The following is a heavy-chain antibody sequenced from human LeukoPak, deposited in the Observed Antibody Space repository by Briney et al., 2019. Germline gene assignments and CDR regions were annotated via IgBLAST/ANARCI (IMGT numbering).Heavy chain of an antibody. CDR2: MNPNSGKT. CDR1: GYTFTSYD. CDR3: PRGLFPMVVGASGY. V-gene: IGHV1-8*01. D-gene: IGHD1-26*01. J-gene: IGHJ4*02. Sequence: GASVKVSCKASGYTFTSYDINWVRQATGQGLEWMGWMNPNSGKTGYTQKFQGRVTMTRTTPITTAYMERTSLRSEATAVYSCPRGLFPMVVGASGYWGQGTLVTVSS.